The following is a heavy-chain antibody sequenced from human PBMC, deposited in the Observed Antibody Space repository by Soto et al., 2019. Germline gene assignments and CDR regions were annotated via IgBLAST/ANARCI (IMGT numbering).Heavy chain of an antibody. V-gene: IGHV4-30-4*01. CDR1: CDSISTVDYC. Sequence: LSLTCSVSCDSISTVDYCWAWIRQPPGQSLEYIGYIYKSATTYYNPSFESRVAISLDTSKSQFSLNVTSVTAADTAVYFCARGRYCLTGRCFPNWFDSWGQGTLVTVSS. CDR3: ARGRYCLTGRCFPNWFDS. D-gene: IGHD2-15*01. CDR2: IYKSATT. J-gene: IGHJ5*01.